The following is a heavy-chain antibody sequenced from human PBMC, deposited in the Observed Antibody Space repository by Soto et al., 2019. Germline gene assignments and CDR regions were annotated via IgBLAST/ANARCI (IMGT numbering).Heavy chain of an antibody. Sequence: EVQLLESGGGLVQPGGSLRLSRAASGFTFSSSAMSWVRQAPGKGLKWVSAVSGSGGSTYYADSVKGRFTISRDNSKNTLYLQMNSLRAEDTAVYYCAKGRGYYGSGSYTVDYWGQGTLVTVSS. V-gene: IGHV3-23*01. D-gene: IGHD3-10*01. CDR2: VSGSGGST. CDR3: AKGRGYYGSGSYTVDY. J-gene: IGHJ4*02. CDR1: GFTFSSSA.